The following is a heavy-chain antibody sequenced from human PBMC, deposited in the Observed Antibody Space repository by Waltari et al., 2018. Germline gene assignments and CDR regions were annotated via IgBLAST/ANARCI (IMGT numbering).Heavy chain of an antibody. CDR2: IYYSGST. CDR3: ARTAYDHLTGYPTLDH. J-gene: IGHJ4*02. CDR1: GSYFESISSY. Sequence: QVQLQESGPGLVKPSETLSLTCRVAGSYFESISSYWGWVRQPPGKGLEWIGSIYYSGSTYYNPSLKSRVNMSVDTANYQFSLKVTSVTAADTAIYYCARTAYDHLTGYPTLDHWGQGILVTVSA. V-gene: IGHV4-39*07. D-gene: IGHD3-9*01.